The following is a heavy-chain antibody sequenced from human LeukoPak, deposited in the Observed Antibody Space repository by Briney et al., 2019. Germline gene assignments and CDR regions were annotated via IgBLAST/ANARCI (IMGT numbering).Heavy chain of an antibody. V-gene: IGHV3-7*01. CDR2: IKQDVSEK. J-gene: IGHJ3*01. Sequence: GGSLRLSCVASGFTLSKTWMNWVRQVPGKGLEWVAIIKQDVSEKYYADSVKGRFTISRDNSKNTLYLQMNSLRAEDTAVYYCARDILSSSGLLWGQGTMVTVSS. CDR3: ARDILSSSGLL. D-gene: IGHD3-22*01. CDR1: GFTLSKTW.